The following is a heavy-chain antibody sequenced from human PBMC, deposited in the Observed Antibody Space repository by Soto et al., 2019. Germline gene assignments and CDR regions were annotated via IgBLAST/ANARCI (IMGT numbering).Heavy chain of an antibody. CDR1: GYNFTSYD. D-gene: IGHD3-16*01. J-gene: IGHJ6*02. CDR3: AREGGRGMDV. CDR2: MNPNSGNT. V-gene: IGHV1-8*01. Sequence: QVQLVQSGAQVQKPGSSVKVSCKASGYNFTSYDINWVRQATGQGLEWMVWMNPNSGNTGYAQKFQGRVNMTRNTSISTAYMELSSLRSEDTAVYYGAREGGRGMDVWGQGTTVNVSS.